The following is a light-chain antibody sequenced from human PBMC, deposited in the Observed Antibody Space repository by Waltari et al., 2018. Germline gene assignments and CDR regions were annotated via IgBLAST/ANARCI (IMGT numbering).Light chain of an antibody. CDR2: DNA. J-gene: IGLJ2*01. Sequence: QSALTQPPSLSGAPGQRVSISCTGKTSNFGAGHDVPRYQQLPGAAPKLLIYDNANRPSGVPDRFSGSKSGTSASLAITGLQADDEADYYCQSYDSALRNVVFGGGTKLTV. V-gene: IGLV1-40*01. CDR3: QSYDSALRNVV. CDR1: TSNFGAGHD.